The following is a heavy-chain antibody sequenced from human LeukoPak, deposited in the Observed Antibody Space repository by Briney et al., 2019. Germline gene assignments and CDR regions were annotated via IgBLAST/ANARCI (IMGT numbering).Heavy chain of an antibody. D-gene: IGHD3-10*01. Sequence: GGSLRLSCAAAGFTFSDYYMSCIHQAPGKGLEWVSYISSSGSTICYADSVKGRFTIPRDNAENSLYLQMNSLRAEDTALYYCAKDMNSYGSGSSYNPWGPFDSWGQGTLVTVSS. V-gene: IGHV3-11*01. CDR3: AKDMNSYGSGSSYNPWGPFDS. CDR2: ISSSGSTI. J-gene: IGHJ4*02. CDR1: GFTFSDYY.